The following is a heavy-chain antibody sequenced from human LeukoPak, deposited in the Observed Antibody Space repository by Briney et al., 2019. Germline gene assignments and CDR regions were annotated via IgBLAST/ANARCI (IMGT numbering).Heavy chain of an antibody. CDR2: MSSDSGNT. J-gene: IGHJ6*03. CDR1: GHSINTFG. CDR3: ANVAKGRYFFYYMDV. V-gene: IGHV1-18*01. D-gene: IGHD5-12*01. Sequence: ASVKVSCKTSGHSINTFGITWVRQAPGQGLEWIGWMSSDSGNTNYADKFQGRVTITRDTSRTTAYMELRSLRSGDTAVYFCANVAKGRYFFYYMDVWGAGTTVTVSS.